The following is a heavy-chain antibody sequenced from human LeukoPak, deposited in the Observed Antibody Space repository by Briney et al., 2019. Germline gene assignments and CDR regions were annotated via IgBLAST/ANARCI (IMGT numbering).Heavy chain of an antibody. CDR1: GFTFSSHS. J-gene: IGHJ4*02. D-gene: IGHD2-2*01. CDR2: ISSSSGYI. CDR3: ARERYCSSTSCCRDFDY. V-gene: IGHV3-21*01. Sequence: GGSLRLSCAASGFTFSSHSMNWVHQAPGKGLEWVSSISSSSGYIYYADSVKGRFTISRDNAKNSLYLQMNSLRAEDTAVYYCARERYCSSTSCCRDFDYWGQGTLVTVSS.